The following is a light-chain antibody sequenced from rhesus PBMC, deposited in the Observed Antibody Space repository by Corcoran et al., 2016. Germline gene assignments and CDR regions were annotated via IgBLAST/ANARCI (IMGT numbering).Light chain of an antibody. V-gene: IGKV1-32*04. Sequence: DIQMSQSPSSLSASVGDRVTITCRASQGINSYLNWYQQKPGKAPKLLIYSANTLASGVPSGLSGIGSGTDFTLTISSLQPENFATYCGQKGNSNAFTFGPGTKLDIK. CDR2: SAN. CDR3: QKGNSNAFT. J-gene: IGKJ3*01. CDR1: QGINSY.